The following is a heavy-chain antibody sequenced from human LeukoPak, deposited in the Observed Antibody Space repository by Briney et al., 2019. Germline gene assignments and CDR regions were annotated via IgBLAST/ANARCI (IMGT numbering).Heavy chain of an antibody. D-gene: IGHD6-19*01. J-gene: IGHJ6*02. CDR1: GFTFSSYW. CDR3: ARDGPDPQQWLPRSYLNYGMDV. V-gene: IGHV3-7*01. Sequence: GGSLRLSCAASGFTFSSYWMSWVRQAPGKGLEWVANIKQDGSEKYYVDSVKGRFTISRDNAKNSLYLQMNGLRAEDTAVYYCARDGPDPQQWLPRSYLNYGMDVWGQGTTVTVSS. CDR2: IKQDGSEK.